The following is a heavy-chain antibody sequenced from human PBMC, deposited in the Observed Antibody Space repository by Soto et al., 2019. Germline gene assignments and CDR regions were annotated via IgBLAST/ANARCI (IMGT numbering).Heavy chain of an antibody. D-gene: IGHD6-13*01. CDR3: ARAYSSSWYYFDY. Sequence: SETLSLTCTVSGGSISSYYWSWIRQPPGKGLEWIGYIYYSGSTNYNPSLKSRVTISVDTSKNQFSLKLSSVTAADTAVYYCARAYSSSWYYFDYWGQGTLVTVSS. V-gene: IGHV4-59*01. J-gene: IGHJ4*02. CDR2: IYYSGST. CDR1: GGSISSYY.